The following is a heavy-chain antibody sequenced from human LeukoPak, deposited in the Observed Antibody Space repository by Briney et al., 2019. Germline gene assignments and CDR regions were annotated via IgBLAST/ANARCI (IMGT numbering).Heavy chain of an antibody. D-gene: IGHD4-17*01. CDR1: GFTFSSYA. V-gene: IGHV3-30*04. J-gene: IGHJ4*02. Sequence: PGGSLRLSCAASGFTFSSYAMHWVRQAPGKGLEWVAVISYDGSNKYYADSVKGRFTISRDNSKNTLYLQMNSLRAEDTAVYYCARDYGDRFDYWGQGTLVTVSS. CDR2: ISYDGSNK. CDR3: ARDYGDRFDY.